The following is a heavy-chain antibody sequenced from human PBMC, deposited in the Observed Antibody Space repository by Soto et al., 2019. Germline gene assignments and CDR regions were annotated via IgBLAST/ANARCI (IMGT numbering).Heavy chain of an antibody. CDR1: GFTFSSYG. CDR2: ISYDGSNK. V-gene: IGHV3-30*18. J-gene: IGHJ6*02. D-gene: IGHD3-10*01. CDR3: AKDLFNFAGESRYYYYGMDV. Sequence: QVQLVESGGGVVQPGRSLRLSCAASGFTFSSYGMHWVRQAPGKGLEWVAVISYDGSNKYYADSVKGRFTISRDNSKNTLYLQMNSLRAEDTAVYYCAKDLFNFAGESRYYYYGMDVWGQGTTVTVSS.